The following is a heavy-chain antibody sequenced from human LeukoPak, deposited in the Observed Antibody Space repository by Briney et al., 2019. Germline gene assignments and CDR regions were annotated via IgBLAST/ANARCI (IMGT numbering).Heavy chain of an antibody. J-gene: IGHJ4*02. CDR3: AKDPTHGWGFEN. CDR1: GFTFSTYG. V-gene: IGHV3-30*02. Sequence: GGSLRLSCATSGFTFSTYGMPWVRQAPGKGLEWVAFIQNDASKKYYADSVKGRFTISRDNSKNTLYLQLNSLRAEDTAVYYCAKDPTHGWGFENWGQGTLVTVSS. D-gene: IGHD6-19*01. CDR2: IQNDASKK.